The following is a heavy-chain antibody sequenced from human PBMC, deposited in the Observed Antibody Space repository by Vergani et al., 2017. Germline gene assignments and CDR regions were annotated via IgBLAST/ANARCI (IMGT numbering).Heavy chain of an antibody. D-gene: IGHD3-3*01. J-gene: IGHJ6*03. CDR2: INHSGST. CDR3: ARVQELYDFWSGYRVRYYYYMDV. Sequence: QVQLQQWGAGLLKPSETLSLTCAVYGGSFSGYYWSWIRQPPGKGLEWIGEINHSGSTNYNPSLKSRVTISVDTSKKQFSLKLSSVTAADTAVYYCARVQELYDFWSGYRVRYYYYMDVWGKGTTVTVSS. V-gene: IGHV4-34*01. CDR1: GGSFSGYY.